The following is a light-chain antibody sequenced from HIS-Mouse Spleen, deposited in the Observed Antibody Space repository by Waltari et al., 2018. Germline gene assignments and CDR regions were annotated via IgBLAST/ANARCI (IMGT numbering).Light chain of an antibody. CDR2: EVS. Sequence: QSALTQPPSASGSPGQSVTISCTGPSSDVGGYTYVPWYQPHPGKAPKLMIYEVSKRPSGVPDRFSGSKSGNTASLTVSGLQAEDEADYYCSSYAGSNNFVVFGGGTKLTVL. J-gene: IGLJ2*01. CDR3: SSYAGSNNFVV. CDR1: SSDVGGYTY. V-gene: IGLV2-8*01.